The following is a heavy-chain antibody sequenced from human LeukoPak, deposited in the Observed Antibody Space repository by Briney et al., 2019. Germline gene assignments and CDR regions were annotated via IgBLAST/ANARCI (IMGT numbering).Heavy chain of an antibody. V-gene: IGHV4-34*01. D-gene: IGHD6-19*01. CDR2: INHSGST. CDR3: ARGIAVADYFDY. CDR1: GGSFSGYS. J-gene: IGHJ4*02. Sequence: SETLSLTCAAYGGSFSGYSWSWIRQPPGKGLEWIGEINHSGSTNYNPSLKSRVTISVDTSKNQFSLKLSSVTAADTAVYYCARGIAVADYFDYWGQGTLVTVSS.